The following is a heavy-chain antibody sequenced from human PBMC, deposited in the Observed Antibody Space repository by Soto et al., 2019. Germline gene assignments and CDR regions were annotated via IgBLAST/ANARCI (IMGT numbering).Heavy chain of an antibody. J-gene: IGHJ4*02. Sequence: EVQLLESGGGLVQPGGSLRLSCATSGFTFSSYAMSWVRQAPGKGLEWVSAISGSGGSTYYADSVKGRFTISRDNSKSTLYLQMNSLRAEDTAVYYCAKSDLSGPPLDYWGQGTLVTVSS. CDR1: GFTFSSYA. CDR3: AKSDLSGPPLDY. V-gene: IGHV3-23*01. CDR2: ISGSGGST. D-gene: IGHD2-21*02.